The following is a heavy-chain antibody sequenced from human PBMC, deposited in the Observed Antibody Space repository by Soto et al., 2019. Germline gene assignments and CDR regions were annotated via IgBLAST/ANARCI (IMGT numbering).Heavy chain of an antibody. J-gene: IGHJ5*02. CDR2: IYYSGST. CDR3: AREIIRSYSGQDGSAP. Sequence: SETLSLTCTVSGGSISSGDYYWSWIRQPPGKGLEWIGYIYYSGSTYYNPSLKSRVTISVDTSKNQFSLKLSSVTAADTAVYYCAREIIRSYSGQDGSAPGGKGTLVPVSS. V-gene: IGHV4-30-4*01. CDR1: GGSISSGDYY. D-gene: IGHD2-21*01.